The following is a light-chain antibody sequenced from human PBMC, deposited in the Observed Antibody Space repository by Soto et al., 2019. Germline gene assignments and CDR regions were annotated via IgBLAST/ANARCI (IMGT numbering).Light chain of an antibody. CDR3: QQYGSSRT. CDR1: QSVSSY. Sequence: EIVLTQSPGTLSLSPGERATLSCRASQSVSSYLAWYQQKPGQAPRLLIYDASNRATGIPDRFSGSGSGTDFTLTISRLEPEDSAVYYRQQYGSSRTFGQGTKVDIK. J-gene: IGKJ1*01. V-gene: IGKV3-20*01. CDR2: DAS.